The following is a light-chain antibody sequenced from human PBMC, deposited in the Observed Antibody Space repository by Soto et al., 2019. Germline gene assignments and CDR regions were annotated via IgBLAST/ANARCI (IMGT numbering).Light chain of an antibody. CDR1: QGIRND. V-gene: IGKV1-6*01. CDR3: LQDYNL. CDR2: TAS. Sequence: AIQMTQSPSSLSASVGDRVTITCRASQGIRNDLGWYQQKPGKAPKLLIYTASSLYSGVPSRFSGSGSGTDFTLTISSLQPEDFATYYCLQDYNLFGQGTKVEIK. J-gene: IGKJ1*01.